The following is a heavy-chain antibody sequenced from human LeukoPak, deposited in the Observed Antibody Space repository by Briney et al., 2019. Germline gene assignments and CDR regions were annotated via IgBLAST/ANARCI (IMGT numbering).Heavy chain of an antibody. CDR1: GXTFTGYY. V-gene: IGHV1-2*02. CDR2: INPYSGDT. D-gene: IGHD3-22*01. Sequence: AXGXTFTGYYIHWVRQAPGQGLEWMGWINPYSGDTAYAQKFQGRVTMTRDTSINTAYMEPNRLKFDDTAVYYCARGTMNLDSWGQGTLVTVSS. CDR3: ARGTMNLDS. J-gene: IGHJ4*02.